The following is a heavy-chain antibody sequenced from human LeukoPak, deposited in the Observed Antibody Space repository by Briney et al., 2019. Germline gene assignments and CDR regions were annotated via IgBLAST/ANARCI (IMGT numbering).Heavy chain of an antibody. J-gene: IGHJ4*02. Sequence: GGSLRLSCAASGFTFSSYGMHWVRQAPGKGPEWVAFIRYDGSNKYYADSVKGRFTISRDNSKNTLYLQMNSLRAEDTAVYYCARRSDSYGWDFDYWGQGTLVTVSS. V-gene: IGHV3-30*02. D-gene: IGHD5-18*01. CDR2: IRYDGSNK. CDR1: GFTFSSYG. CDR3: ARRSDSYGWDFDY.